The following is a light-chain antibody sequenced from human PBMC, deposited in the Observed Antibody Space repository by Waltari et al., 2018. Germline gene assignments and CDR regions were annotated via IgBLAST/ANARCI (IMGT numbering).Light chain of an antibody. CDR3: SSCSYEPTTTVI. CDR1: HTDVGAYGH. CDR2: EVT. V-gene: IGLV2-14*01. J-gene: IGLJ2*01. Sequence: QSALTQPASVSRSPGQSLTISCTGFHTDVGAYGHVSWYQHHPGKAPKLIIYEVTDRPSGISNRFSASKSDDTASLTISGLQPEDEATYYCSSCSYEPTTTVIFGGGTKVTVL.